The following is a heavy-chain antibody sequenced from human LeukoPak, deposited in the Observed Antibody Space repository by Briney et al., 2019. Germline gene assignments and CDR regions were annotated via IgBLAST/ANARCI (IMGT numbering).Heavy chain of an antibody. CDR1: GGSISSSNW. J-gene: IGHJ3*02. CDR2: IYHSGST. CDR3: ARDTYYYGSGPDAFDI. Sequence: SETLSLTCAVSGGSISSSNWWSWVRQPPGKGLEWIGEIYHSGSTNYNPSLKSRVTISVDKSKNQFSLKLSSVTAADTAVYYCARDTYYYGSGPDAFDIWGQGTMVTVSS. D-gene: IGHD3-10*01. V-gene: IGHV4-4*02.